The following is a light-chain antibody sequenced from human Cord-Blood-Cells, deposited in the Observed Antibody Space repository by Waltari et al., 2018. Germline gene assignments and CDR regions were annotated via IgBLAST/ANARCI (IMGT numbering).Light chain of an antibody. CDR3: CSYAGSSTLV. CDR2: EGS. V-gene: IGLV2-23*01. CDR1: SSDIGSYNL. J-gene: IGLJ2*01. Sequence: QSALTQPASVSGSPGQSITLSCPGTSSDIGSYNLVSWSQQHPGQAPKLMIYEGSKRPSGVSNRFSGSKSRNTASLTISGLQAEDEADYYCCSYAGSSTLVFGGGTKLTV.